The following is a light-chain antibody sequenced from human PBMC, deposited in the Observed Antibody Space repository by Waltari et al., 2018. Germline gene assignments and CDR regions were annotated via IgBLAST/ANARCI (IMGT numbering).Light chain of an antibody. CDR1: QSISTY. J-gene: IGKJ1*01. CDR3: QQFNTYPWT. CDR2: AAS. Sequence: DIQMTQSPSYLSASVGDRINITCRAGQSISTYLNWYQQKRGEAPKVLIYAASSLARGVPSRFIGSGSGTDFTLTISCLQPEDFATYYCQQFNTYPWTFGHGTKVAIK. V-gene: IGKV1-39*01.